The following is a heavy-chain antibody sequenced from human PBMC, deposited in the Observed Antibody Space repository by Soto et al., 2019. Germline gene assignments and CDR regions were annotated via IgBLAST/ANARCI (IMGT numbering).Heavy chain of an antibody. V-gene: IGHV4-30-2*01. CDR3: ARGHYYYAMDV. CDR1: GGSFSSGVFS. CDR2: ISDGGRP. Sequence: SLSLTGAVSGGSFSSGVFSWNWIMQAPGQGLEWIGYISDGGRPNYSPSLRSRVSISVDRSTNVISLNLTSMTPADTAVYFCARGHYYYAMDVWGQGTTVTVSS. J-gene: IGHJ6*02.